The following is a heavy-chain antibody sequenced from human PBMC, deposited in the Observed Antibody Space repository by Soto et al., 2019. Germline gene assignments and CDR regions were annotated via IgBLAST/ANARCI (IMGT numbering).Heavy chain of an antibody. CDR1: GYTFTSYY. CDR2: INRSGTTT. CDR3: ARPHTASQYYYGMDV. D-gene: IGHD2-2*01. Sequence: QVQLVQSGAEVKKPGASVKVSCKASGYTFTSYYMHWVRQAPGRGLEWMGIINRSGTTTDYAQKFQGRVTMTRDTSTSTYYMELSSLRSEDTAVYYCARPHTASQYYYGMDVWGQGTTVTVSS. V-gene: IGHV1-46*01. J-gene: IGHJ6*02.